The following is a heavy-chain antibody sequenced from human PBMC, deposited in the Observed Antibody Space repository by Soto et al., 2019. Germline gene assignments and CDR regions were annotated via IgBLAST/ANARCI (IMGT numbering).Heavy chain of an antibody. J-gene: IGHJ3*02. CDR2: ISWDSGSI. Sequence: EVQLVESGGGLVQPGRSLRLSCAASGFTFDDYAMHWVRQAPGKGLEWVSGISWDSGSIGYADSVKGRFTISRDNAKNSLYLQMNSLRAEDTALYYCAKDIARYDFWSGYYYHDACDIWGQGTMVTVSS. D-gene: IGHD3-3*01. V-gene: IGHV3-9*01. CDR1: GFTFDDYA. CDR3: AKDIARYDFWSGYYYHDACDI.